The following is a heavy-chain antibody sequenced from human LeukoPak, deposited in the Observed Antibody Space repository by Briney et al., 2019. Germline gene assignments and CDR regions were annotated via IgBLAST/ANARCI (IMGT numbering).Heavy chain of an antibody. Sequence: GRSLRLSCAASGFTFSKYVMHWVRQAPGKGLEWVATISYDGSNKYYADSVKGRFTISRDNSKNTLYLQMNSLKGEDTAVYYCARDGPAVIFFDYFEYWGQGTLVTASS. CDR2: ISYDGSNK. D-gene: IGHD2-21*01. CDR1: GFTFSKYV. CDR3: ARDGPAVIFFDYFEY. V-gene: IGHV3-30*03. J-gene: IGHJ4*02.